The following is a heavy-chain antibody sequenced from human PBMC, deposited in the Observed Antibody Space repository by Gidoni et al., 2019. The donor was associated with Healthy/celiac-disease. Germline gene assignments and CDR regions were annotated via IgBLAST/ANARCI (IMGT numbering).Heavy chain of an antibody. Sequence: QVQLQESGPGLVKPSQPLSLTCTFPCGSISSGGYYWSWIRQHPGKGLERIGYIYYSGSTYYNPSLKSRVTISVDTSKNQFSLKLSSVTAADTAVYYCARDPGGAPPDYWGQGTLVTVSS. V-gene: IGHV4-31*03. CDR2: IYYSGST. CDR1: CGSISSGGYY. CDR3: ARDPGGAPPDY. D-gene: IGHD1-26*01. J-gene: IGHJ4*02.